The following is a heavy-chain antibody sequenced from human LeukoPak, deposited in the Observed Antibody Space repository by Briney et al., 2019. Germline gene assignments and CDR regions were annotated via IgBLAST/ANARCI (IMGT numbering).Heavy chain of an antibody. CDR1: GGSISSYC. V-gene: IGHV4-59*01. CDR3: ARGVYIAAAQYGY. Sequence: PSETLSLTCTVSGGSISSYCWSWIRQPPGKGLEWIGYIYYSGTTNYNPSLKSRVTISVDTSKNLFPLKLSSVTAADTAVYYCARGVYIAAAQYGYWGQGTLVTVSS. D-gene: IGHD6-13*01. CDR2: IYYSGTT. J-gene: IGHJ4*02.